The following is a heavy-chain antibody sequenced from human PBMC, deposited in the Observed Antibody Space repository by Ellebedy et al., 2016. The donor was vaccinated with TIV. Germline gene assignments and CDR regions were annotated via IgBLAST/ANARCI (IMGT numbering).Heavy chain of an antibody. D-gene: IGHD3-22*01. J-gene: IGHJ4*02. V-gene: IGHV1-2*02. Sequence: AASVKVSCKSSGYTFTAYYMHWVRQAPGQGLEWMGWINPNSGGTNYAQKFQGRVTMTRDTSISTAYMELSRLRSDDTAVYYCAKPTYYYDSSGPSFDYWGQGTLVTVSS. CDR2: INPNSGGT. CDR1: GYTFTAYY. CDR3: AKPTYYYDSSGPSFDY.